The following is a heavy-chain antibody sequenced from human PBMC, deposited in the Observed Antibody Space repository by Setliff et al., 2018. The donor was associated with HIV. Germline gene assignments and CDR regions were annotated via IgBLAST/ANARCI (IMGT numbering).Heavy chain of an antibody. Sequence: SETLSLTCSVSGVSMTNNYWTWIRQSPGKGLEWIGYVHYSGHTRYNPSLKSRVTISVDTSKNKFSLKLSSVTAADTAVYYCASEKVAWTVSDSFFEFWGQGVPVTVSS. V-gene: IGHV4-59*01. J-gene: IGHJ4*02. CDR3: ASEKVAWTVSDSFFEF. CDR1: GVSMTNNY. CDR2: VHYSGHT. D-gene: IGHD2-15*01.